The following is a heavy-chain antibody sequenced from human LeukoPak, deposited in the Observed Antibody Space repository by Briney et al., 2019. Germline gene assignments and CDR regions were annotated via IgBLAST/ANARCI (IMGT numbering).Heavy chain of an antibody. J-gene: IGHJ4*02. D-gene: IGHD2-2*01. CDR1: GLTFSSYA. V-gene: IGHV3-23*01. CDR2: ISGSGGST. Sequence: GGSLRLSCAASGLTFSSYAMSWVRQAPGKGLEWVSAISGSGGSTYYADSVKGRFTISRDNSKNTLYLQMNSLRAEDTAVYYCAKPTEPWGYCSSTSCFAPFDYWGQGTLVTVSS. CDR3: AKPTEPWGYCSSTSCFAPFDY.